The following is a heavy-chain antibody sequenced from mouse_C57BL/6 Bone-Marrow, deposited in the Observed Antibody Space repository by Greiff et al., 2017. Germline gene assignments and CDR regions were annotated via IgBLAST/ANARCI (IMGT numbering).Heavy chain of an antibody. CDR2: ISYDGSN. Sequence: EVQLQESGPGLVKPSQSLSLTCSVTGYSITSGYYWNWIRQFPGNKLEWMGYISYDGSNNYNPSLKNRISITRDTSKNQFFLKLNSVTTEDTATYYCARDPYGNYGYYFDYWGQGTTLTVSS. J-gene: IGHJ2*01. CDR1: GYSITSGYY. D-gene: IGHD2-1*01. CDR3: ARDPYGNYGYYFDY. V-gene: IGHV3-6*01.